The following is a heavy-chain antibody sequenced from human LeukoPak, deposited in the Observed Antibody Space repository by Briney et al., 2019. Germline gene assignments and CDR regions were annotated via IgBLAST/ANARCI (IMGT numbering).Heavy chain of an antibody. CDR3: ARVVGISEDY. D-gene: IGHD2-2*01. CDR1: GYTFTSYA. J-gene: IGHJ4*02. V-gene: IGHV1-18*01. Sequence: GTSVKVSCKASGYTFTSYAMNWVRQAPGQGLEWMGWTCAYNGNTTYAQKFQGRVTMTTDTSTSTAYMELRSLRSDDTAVYYCARVVGISEDYWGQGTLVTVSS. CDR2: TCAYNGNT.